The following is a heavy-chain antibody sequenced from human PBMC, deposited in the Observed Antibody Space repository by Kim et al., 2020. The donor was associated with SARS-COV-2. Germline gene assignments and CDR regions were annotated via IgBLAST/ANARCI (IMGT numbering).Heavy chain of an antibody. Sequence: GNTYAAASGKGRFTIAKDNTKNTLYLHSNSLKSEDTALYYCATAGDSSNDYWGQGTLVTVSS. J-gene: IGHJ4*02. CDR2: GNT. CDR3: ATAGDSSNDY. V-gene: IGHV3-23*01. D-gene: IGHD6-13*01.